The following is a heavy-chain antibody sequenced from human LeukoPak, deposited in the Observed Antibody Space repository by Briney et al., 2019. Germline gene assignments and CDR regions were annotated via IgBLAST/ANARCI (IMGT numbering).Heavy chain of an antibody. V-gene: IGHV1-69*05. CDR3: ARGAVDTAMAHYYYYMDV. CDR2: IIPIFGTA. Sequence: ASVKVSCKASGGTFSSYAISWVRQAPGQGLEWMGGIIPIFGTANYAQKFQGRVTITTDESTSTAYMELSSLRSEDTAVYYCARGAVDTAMAHYYYYMDVWGKGTTVTVSS. CDR1: GGTFSSYA. J-gene: IGHJ6*03. D-gene: IGHD5-18*01.